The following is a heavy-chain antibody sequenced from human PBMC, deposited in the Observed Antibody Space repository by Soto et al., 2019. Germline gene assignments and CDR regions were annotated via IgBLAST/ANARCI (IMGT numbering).Heavy chain of an antibody. CDR2: ISGSGGST. J-gene: IGHJ6*03. Sequence: WVSLRLSCAASGFTFSSYAMSWVRQAPGKGLEWVSAISGSGGSTYYADSVKGRFTISRDNSKNTLYLQMNSLRAEDTAVYYCARAVAYYDFWSGPQYYMDVWGKGTTVNVSS. D-gene: IGHD3-3*01. CDR3: ARAVAYYDFWSGPQYYMDV. V-gene: IGHV3-23*01. CDR1: GFTFSSYA.